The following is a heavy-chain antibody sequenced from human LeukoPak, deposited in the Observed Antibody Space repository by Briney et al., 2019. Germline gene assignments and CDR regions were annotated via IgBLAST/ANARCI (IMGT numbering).Heavy chain of an antibody. V-gene: IGHV3-74*01. CDR2: INSDGSWT. D-gene: IGHD2/OR15-2a*01. Sequence: GGSLRLSCAASGNYRMHWVRQVPGKGLVWVSHINSDGSWTSYADSVKGRFTISKDNAKNTVYLQMNSLRAEDTAVYYCVSFYETYWGRGTLVTVS. J-gene: IGHJ4*02. CDR3: VSFYETY. CDR1: GNYR.